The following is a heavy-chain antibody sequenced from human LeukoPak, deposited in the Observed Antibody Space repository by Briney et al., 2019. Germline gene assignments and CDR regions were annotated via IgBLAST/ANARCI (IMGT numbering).Heavy chain of an antibody. CDR3: ARVEWLRLAQQLETNWFDP. D-gene: IGHD5-12*01. V-gene: IGHV1-2*02. J-gene: IGHJ5*02. CDR2: INPNSGGT. Sequence: GASVTVSFKASGYTFTGYYMHWVRQAPGQGLEWMGWINPNSGGTNYAQKFQGRVTMTRDTSISTAYMELSRLRSDDTAVYYCARVEWLRLAQQLETNWFDPWGQGTLVTVSS. CDR1: GYTFTGYY.